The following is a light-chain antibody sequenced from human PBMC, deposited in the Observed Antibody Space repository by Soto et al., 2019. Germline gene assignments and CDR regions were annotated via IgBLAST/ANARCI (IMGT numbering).Light chain of an antibody. CDR1: QGIGSF. Sequence: DIQLTQSPSFLSASVGDRVTITCRASQGIGSFLACYQQKPGKAPRLLIYSASTVQSGVSLRFSGSGYGTEFTLTISSLQSEDFATYYCQQFNRYPPTFGQGTKVEIK. CDR2: SAS. CDR3: QQFNRYPPT. J-gene: IGKJ1*01. V-gene: IGKV1-9*01.